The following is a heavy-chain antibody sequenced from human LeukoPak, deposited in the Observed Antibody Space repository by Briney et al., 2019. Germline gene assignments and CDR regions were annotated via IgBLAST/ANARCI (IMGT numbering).Heavy chain of an antibody. CDR1: GFTFSSG. CDR2: ISYDGNHK. CDR3: AKDQSSSSEADYYYYGMDV. Sequence: PGTSLRLSCAASGFTFSSGMHWVRQAPGKGLEWVAVISYDGNHKYYGDSVKGRFTISRDNSRNTLYLQMDSLKTEDTAVYYCAKDQSSSSEADYYYYGMDVWGQGTTVTVSS. V-gene: IGHV3-30*18. D-gene: IGHD6-6*01. J-gene: IGHJ6*02.